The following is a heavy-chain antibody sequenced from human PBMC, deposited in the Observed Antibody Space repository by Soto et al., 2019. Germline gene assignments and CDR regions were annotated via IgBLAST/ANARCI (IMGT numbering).Heavy chain of an antibody. V-gene: IGHV1-46*01. CDR1: GYTFTSYY. CDR2: INPSGGST. Sequence: ASVKVSCKASGYTFTSYYMHWVRQAPGQGLEWLGIINPSGGSTSYAQKFQGRVTMTMDTSTSTVYMELSSLRSEDTAVYYCARDRGSGSYRPYYFDYWGQGTLVTVSS. D-gene: IGHD1-26*01. CDR3: ARDRGSGSYRPYYFDY. J-gene: IGHJ4*02.